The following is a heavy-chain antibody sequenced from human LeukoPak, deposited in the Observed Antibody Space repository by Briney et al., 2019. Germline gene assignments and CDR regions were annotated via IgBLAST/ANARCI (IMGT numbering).Heavy chain of an antibody. D-gene: IGHD4-23*01. CDR3: VRLSVVSPHRYFDL. J-gene: IGHJ2*01. V-gene: IGHV4-59*08. Sequence: PSETLSLTCTVSGGSISGYIWSWVRQPPGEGLEWIAYIYHTGGTNYNPSLKSRVTISVDTSKDQFSLRLTSVTAADTAVYHCVRLSVVSPHRYFDLWGRGTLVTVSS. CDR2: IYHTGGT. CDR1: GGSISGYI.